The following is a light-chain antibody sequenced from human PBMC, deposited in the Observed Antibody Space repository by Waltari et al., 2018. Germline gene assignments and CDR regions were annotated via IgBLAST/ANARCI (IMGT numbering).Light chain of an antibody. CDR1: SSDVGGYNY. CDR2: EVS. J-gene: IGLJ2*01. Sequence: QSALAQPPSASGSPGQSVTISCTRTSSDVGGYNYVSWYQQPPGKAPKLMIYEVSKRPSGVPDRFSGSKSGNTASLTVSGLQAEDEAAYYCSSYAGSNFVVFGGGTKVTVL. V-gene: IGLV2-8*01. CDR3: SSYAGSNFVV.